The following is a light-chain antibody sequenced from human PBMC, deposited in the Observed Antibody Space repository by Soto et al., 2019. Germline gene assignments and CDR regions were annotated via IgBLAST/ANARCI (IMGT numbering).Light chain of an antibody. CDR2: GAS. V-gene: IGKV3-20*01. J-gene: IGKJ5*01. CDR1: QSVSSNY. Sequence: EIVLTQSPGTLSLSPGERVTLSCRASQSVSSNYLAWYQQKPGQAPRLLIYGASSRATGIPDRFSGSGSVTAFTLTISRLEPEDVAVYYCQQYGSSLSITFGQGTRLEIK. CDR3: QQYGSSLSIT.